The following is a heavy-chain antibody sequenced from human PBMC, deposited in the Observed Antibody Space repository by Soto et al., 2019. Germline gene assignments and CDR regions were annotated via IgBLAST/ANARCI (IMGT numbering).Heavy chain of an antibody. V-gene: IGHV4-39*01. CDR2: IYYSGST. J-gene: IGHJ6*02. Sequence: SETLSLTCTVSGGSISSSSYYWGWIRQPPGKGLEWIGSIYYSGSTYYNPSLKSRVTISVDTSKNQFSLKLSSVTAADTAVYYCGSGLDRSGWYNYYYYYGTAVWGHRTTVPVSS. D-gene: IGHD6-19*01. CDR1: GGSISSSSYY. CDR3: GSGLDRSGWYNYYYYYGTAV.